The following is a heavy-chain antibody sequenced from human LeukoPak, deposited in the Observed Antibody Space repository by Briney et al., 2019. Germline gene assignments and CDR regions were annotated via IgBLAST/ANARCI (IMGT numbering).Heavy chain of an antibody. CDR3: AREGYSGYDNYYYYMDV. J-gene: IGHJ6*03. V-gene: IGHV4-4*02. CDR2: IYHSGST. D-gene: IGHD5-12*01. Sequence: PSETLSLTCAVSGGSISSSNWWSWVRQPPGKGLEWIGEIYHSGSTNYNPSLKSRVTISVDKSKNQFSLKLSSVTAADTAVYYCAREGYSGYDNYYYYMDVWGKGTTVTVSS. CDR1: GGSISSSNW.